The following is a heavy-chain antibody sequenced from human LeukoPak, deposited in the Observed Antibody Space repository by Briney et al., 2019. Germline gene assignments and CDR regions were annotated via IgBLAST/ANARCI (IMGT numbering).Heavy chain of an antibody. V-gene: IGHV4-34*01. CDR3: ARGPCGGDCYGA. D-gene: IGHD2-21*02. CDR2: INHSGST. CDR1: GGSFSGYY. Sequence: SETLSLTCAVYGGSFSGYYWSWIRQPPGKGLEWIGEINHSGSTNYNPSLKSRVTISVDTSKNQFSLKLSSVTAADTAVYYCARGPCGGDCYGAWGQGTLVTVSS. J-gene: IGHJ5*02.